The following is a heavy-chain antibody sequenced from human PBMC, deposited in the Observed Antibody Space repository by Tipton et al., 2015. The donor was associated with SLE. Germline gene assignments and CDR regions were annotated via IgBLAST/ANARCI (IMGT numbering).Heavy chain of an antibody. CDR1: GGSIRSYY. V-gene: IGHV3-53*05. J-gene: IGHJ3*02. D-gene: IGHD1-26*01. CDR2: IYSGGST. Sequence: LSLTCTVTGGSIRSYYWSWIRQPPGKGLEWVSVIYSGGSTYYADSVKGRFTISRDNSKNTPYLQMNSLRAEDTAVYYCARVRVGATDDAFDIWGQGTMVTVSS. CDR3: ARVRVGATDDAFDI.